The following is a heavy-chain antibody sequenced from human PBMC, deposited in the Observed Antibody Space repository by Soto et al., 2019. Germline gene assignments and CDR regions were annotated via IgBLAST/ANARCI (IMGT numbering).Heavy chain of an antibody. CDR3: ARIHYDFWSGSYYYYYYGMDV. CDR1: GFSLSNARMG. CDR2: IFSNDEK. Sequence: SGPTLVNPTETLTLTCTVSGFSLSNARMGVSWIRQPPGKALEWLAHIFSNDEKSYSTSLKSRLTISKDTSKSQVVLTMTNMDPVDTATYYCARIHYDFWSGSYYYYYYGMDVWGQGTTVTVS. V-gene: IGHV2-26*01. D-gene: IGHD3-3*01. J-gene: IGHJ6*02.